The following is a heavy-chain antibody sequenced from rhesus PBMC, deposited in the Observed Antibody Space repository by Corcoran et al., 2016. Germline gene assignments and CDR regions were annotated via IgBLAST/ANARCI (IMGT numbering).Heavy chain of an antibody. Sequence: QVQLQESGPGLVKPSETLSLTCAVSGGSISSGYYYWNWFRQPPGKVLEWFGYITYSGSTSYNPSLKSRVTISRDTSKNQFSLKLSSVTAADTAVYYCAIHVDTATVHWGQGVLVTVSS. CDR3: AIHVDTATVH. V-gene: IGHV4-122*02. CDR2: ITYSGST. D-gene: IGHD5-12*01. J-gene: IGHJ4*01. CDR1: GGSISSGYYY.